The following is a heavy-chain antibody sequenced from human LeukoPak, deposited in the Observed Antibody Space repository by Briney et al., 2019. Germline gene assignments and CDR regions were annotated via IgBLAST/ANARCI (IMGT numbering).Heavy chain of an antibody. D-gene: IGHD2-2*02. CDR3: TTDIGYCSSTSCYNRWFDP. V-gene: IGHV3-15*01. CDR2: IKSKTDGGTT. Sequence: GGSLRLSCAASGFTFSNYGMSWVRQAPGKGLEWVGRIKSKTDGGTTDYAAPVKGRFTILRDDSKNTLYLQMNSLKTEDTAVYYCTTDIGYCSSTSCYNRWFDPWGQGTLVTVSS. J-gene: IGHJ5*02. CDR1: GFTFSNYG.